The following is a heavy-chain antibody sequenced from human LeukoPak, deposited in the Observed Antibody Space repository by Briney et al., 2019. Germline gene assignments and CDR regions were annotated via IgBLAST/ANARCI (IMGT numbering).Heavy chain of an antibody. D-gene: IGHD3-10*01. CDR2: ISSSSSTI. J-gene: IGHJ4*02. CDR3: ARGRRVRGVILPYYFDY. Sequence: GGSLRLSCAASGFTFSSYSMNWVRQAPGKGLEWVSYISSSSSTIYYADSVKGRFTISRDNAKNSLYLQMNSLRAEDTAVYYCARGRRVRGVILPYYFDYWGQGTLVTVSS. V-gene: IGHV3-48*01. CDR1: GFTFSSYS.